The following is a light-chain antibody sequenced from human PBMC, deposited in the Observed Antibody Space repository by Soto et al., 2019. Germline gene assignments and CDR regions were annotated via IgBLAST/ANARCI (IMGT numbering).Light chain of an antibody. CDR2: AAS. Sequence: EIVLTQSPGTLSLSPGERATLSCRASQSVSSYYLAWYQQKPGQAPRLLIYAASSRATGIPDRLSGSGSGTDFTLTISRLEPEDFAVYYCQQYGSSPLTFGQGTKVDI. CDR3: QQYGSSPLT. J-gene: IGKJ1*01. CDR1: QSVSSYY. V-gene: IGKV3-20*01.